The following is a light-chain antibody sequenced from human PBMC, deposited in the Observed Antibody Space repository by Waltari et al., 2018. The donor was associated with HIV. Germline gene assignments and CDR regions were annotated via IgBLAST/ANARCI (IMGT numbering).Light chain of an antibody. CDR3: CSYAGSYTLV. Sequence: QSALTQPRSVSGSPGQSVTIPCTGTSSDVGGYNYVSWYQHHPGKAPKHMIYDVSKRPSGVPDRFSGSKSGNTASRTISGLQAEDEADYYCCSYAGSYTLVFGGGTTLTVL. CDR1: SSDVGGYNY. CDR2: DVS. J-gene: IGLJ2*01. V-gene: IGLV2-11*01.